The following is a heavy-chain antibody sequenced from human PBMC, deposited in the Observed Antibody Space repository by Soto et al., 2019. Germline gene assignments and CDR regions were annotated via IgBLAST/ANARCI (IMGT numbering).Heavy chain of an antibody. CDR1: GGSISDYY. D-gene: IGHD3-3*01. Sequence: SQTLSLTCTVAGGSISDYYWSWIRQPPGKALEWIGYISYSGSTNSNPSLKSRVTISVDTSKNQFSLKVTSVTAADTAVYYCARGHRAIFGVIMTYFDYWGQGAPVTVSS. V-gene: IGHV4-59*01. J-gene: IGHJ4*02. CDR3: ARGHRAIFGVIMTYFDY. CDR2: ISYSGST.